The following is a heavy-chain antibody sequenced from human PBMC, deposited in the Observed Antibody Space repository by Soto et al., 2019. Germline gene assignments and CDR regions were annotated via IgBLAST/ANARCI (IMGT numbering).Heavy chain of an antibody. Sequence: SETLSLTCTVSGGSISSYYWSWIRQPPGKGLEWIGYIYYSGNTNYNPSLKSRVTISVDTSKNQFSLKLTSVTAADTAVYYCARDLGGGQLRYFDWPRGFDPWGQGTXVTV. CDR3: ARDLGGGQLRYFDWPRGFDP. CDR2: IYYSGNT. J-gene: IGHJ5*02. CDR1: GGSISSYY. D-gene: IGHD3-9*01. V-gene: IGHV4-59*01.